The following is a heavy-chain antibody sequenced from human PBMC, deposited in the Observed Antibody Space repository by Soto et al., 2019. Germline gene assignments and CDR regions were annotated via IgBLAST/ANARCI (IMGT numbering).Heavy chain of an antibody. CDR2: IWYDGSNK. D-gene: IGHD4-17*01. CDR1: GFTFSSYG. CDR3: ARAPNYGDYPVYFDY. V-gene: IGHV3-33*01. J-gene: IGHJ4*02. Sequence: QVQLVESGGGVVQPGRSLRLSCAASGFTFSSYGMHWVRQAPGKGLEWVAVIWYDGSNKYYADSVKGRFTISRDNSKNMLYLQMNSLRAEDTAVYYCARAPNYGDYPVYFDYWGQGTLVTVSS.